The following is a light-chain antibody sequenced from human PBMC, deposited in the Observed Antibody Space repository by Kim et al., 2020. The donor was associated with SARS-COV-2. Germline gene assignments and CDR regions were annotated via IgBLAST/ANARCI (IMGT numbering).Light chain of an antibody. CDR3: QQYGTSLRT. J-gene: IGKJ1*01. CDR2: GAS. Sequence: EIVLTQSPGTLSLSPGERATLSCRASQSVTSIYLAWYQQKPGQPPRLLIYGASNRATGIPDRFSGSGSGTDFTLTISRLESDDLAVYYCQQYGTSLRTFGQGAKVDIK. V-gene: IGKV3-20*01. CDR1: QSVTSIY.